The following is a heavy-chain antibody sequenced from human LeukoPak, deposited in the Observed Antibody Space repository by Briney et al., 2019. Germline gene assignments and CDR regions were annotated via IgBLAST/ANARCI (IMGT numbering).Heavy chain of an antibody. V-gene: IGHV3-15*01. D-gene: IGHD2-15*01. CDR2: IRSKTDGGTT. CDR3: TTEIVVVVAAASDY. CDR1: GFTFSNAG. J-gene: IGHJ4*02. Sequence: PGGSLRLSCAASGFTFSNAGISWVRQAPGKGLEWVGRIRSKTDGGTTDYAAPVKGRFTISRDDSKNTLYLHMSSLKTEDTAVYYCTTEIVVVVAAASDYWGQGTLVTVSS.